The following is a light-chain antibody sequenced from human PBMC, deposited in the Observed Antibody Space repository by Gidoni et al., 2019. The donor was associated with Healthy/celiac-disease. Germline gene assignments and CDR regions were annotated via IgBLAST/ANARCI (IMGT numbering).Light chain of an antibody. CDR3: QQYGSSPGT. Sequence: ALTQSPGTLSLSPGERATLSCRASQSVSSSYLAWYQQKLGQATRLIIDGASSSATGVPDRFSGSGSGKDFTITISRRDHEDFAVYYCQQYGSSPGTFGQGTKVEIK. CDR2: GAS. V-gene: IGKV3-20*01. CDR1: QSVSSSY. J-gene: IGKJ1*01.